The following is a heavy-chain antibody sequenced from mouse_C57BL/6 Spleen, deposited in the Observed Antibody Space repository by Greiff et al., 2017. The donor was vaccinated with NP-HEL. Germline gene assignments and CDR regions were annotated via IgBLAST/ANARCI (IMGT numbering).Heavy chain of an antibody. D-gene: IGHD1-1*01. CDR2: INPSNGGT. V-gene: IGHV1-53*01. CDR1: GYTFTSYW. J-gene: IGHJ4*01. CDR3: ASSYYYGSSYPAYAMDY. Sequence: QVQLQQPGTELVKPGASVKLSCKASGYTFTSYWMHWVKQRPGQGLEWIGNINPSNGGTNYNEKFKSKATLTVDKSSSTAYMQLSSLTSEDSAVYYWASSYYYGSSYPAYAMDYWGQGTSVTVSS.